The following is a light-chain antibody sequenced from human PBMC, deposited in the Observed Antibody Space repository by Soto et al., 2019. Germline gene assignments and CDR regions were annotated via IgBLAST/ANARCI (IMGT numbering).Light chain of an antibody. CDR3: MQALQTPLT. CDR2: LAF. J-gene: IGKJ4*01. V-gene: IGKV2-28*01. CDR1: QSLLSGNGHTY. Sequence: DIVMTQSPLSLPFTPGEPASSSCWSSQSLLSGNGHTYLDWYLQQPGQSPQLLIYLAFNRASGVPDRVSGSGSGIDFTLKISRVEAADVGIYYCMQALQTPLTFGGGTRVDIK.